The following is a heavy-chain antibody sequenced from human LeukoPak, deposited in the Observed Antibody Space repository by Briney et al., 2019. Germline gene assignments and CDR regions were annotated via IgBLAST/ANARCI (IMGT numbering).Heavy chain of an antibody. CDR1: GGSFSGYY. CDR2: INHSGST. Sequence: PSETLSLTCAVYGGSFSGYYWSWIRQPPGKGLEWIGEINHSGSTNYNPSLKSRVTISVDTSKNQFSLKLSSVTAADTAVYYCASSLSSGHNYWGQGTLVTVSS. J-gene: IGHJ4*02. V-gene: IGHV4-34*01. D-gene: IGHD6-19*01. CDR3: ASSLSSGHNY.